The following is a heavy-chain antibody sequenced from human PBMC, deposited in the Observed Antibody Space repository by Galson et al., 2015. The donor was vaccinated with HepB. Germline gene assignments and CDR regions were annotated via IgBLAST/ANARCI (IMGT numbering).Heavy chain of an antibody. V-gene: IGHV3-64*01. J-gene: IGHJ3*02. D-gene: IGHD1-26*01. Sequence: SLRLSCAASGFTFSNYAMHWVRQAPGKGLEYVSAISSNGDGTYYANSLKGRFTISRDNSKNTLYLQMGSLRAEDMAVYYCARAPTFTGSYWGDTFDIWGQGTVVTVSS. CDR1: GFTFSNYA. CDR2: ISSNGDGT. CDR3: ARAPTFTGSYWGDTFDI.